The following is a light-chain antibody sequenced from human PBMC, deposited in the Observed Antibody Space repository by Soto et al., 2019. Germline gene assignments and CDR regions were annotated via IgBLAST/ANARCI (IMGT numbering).Light chain of an antibody. CDR1: SSDVGSYNS. CDR3: CSYAGSYIYV. V-gene: IGLV2-11*01. CDR2: DVS. J-gene: IGLJ1*01. Sequence: QSALTQPRSVSGSPGQSVTISCTGTSSDVGSYNSVSWYQQHPGKAPKLMIYDVSKRPSGVPDRFSGSKSDNTASLTISGLQAEDEADYYCCSYAGSYIYVFGTGTKLPVL.